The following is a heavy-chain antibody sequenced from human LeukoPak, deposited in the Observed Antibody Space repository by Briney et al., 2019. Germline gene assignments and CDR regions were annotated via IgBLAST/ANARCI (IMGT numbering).Heavy chain of an antibody. Sequence: GGSLRLSCAASGFTFSSYAMSWVRQAPGKGLEWVSAISGTGGRTYYADSVKGRFTISRDNSKNTLYLQMNSLRAEDTAVYYCARELSQIVWGGLDYGGQGTLVSVSS. CDR3: ARELSQIVWGGLDY. V-gene: IGHV3-23*01. CDR1: GFTFSSYA. CDR2: ISGTGGRT. D-gene: IGHD2-21*01. J-gene: IGHJ4*02.